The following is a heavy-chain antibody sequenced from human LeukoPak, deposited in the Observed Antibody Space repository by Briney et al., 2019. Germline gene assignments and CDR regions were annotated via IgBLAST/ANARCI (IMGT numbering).Heavy chain of an antibody. Sequence: ASVKVSCKASGYTFTHYGITWVRQAPGQGLAWMGWINTYNGDTKCAQKLQGRVTLTTDTSTSTAFMELRSLRSDDSAVYYCARGIRSPLFDYWGLGTLVTVSP. D-gene: IGHD3-16*01. CDR3: ARGIRSPLFDY. J-gene: IGHJ4*02. CDR1: GYTFTHYG. CDR2: INTYNGDT. V-gene: IGHV1-18*01.